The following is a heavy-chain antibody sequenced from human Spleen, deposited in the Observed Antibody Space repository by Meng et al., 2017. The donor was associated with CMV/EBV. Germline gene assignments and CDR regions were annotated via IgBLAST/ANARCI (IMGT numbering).Heavy chain of an antibody. J-gene: IGHJ5*02. Sequence: GESLKISCAASGFFFSGYSMHWVRQTPGKGLEWLSSISGRSAYKYYADSMRGRFTISRDNAKNSLFLQMDRLRLEDTGVYYCASNHDFWSGYPLVPSWGQGTLVTVSS. CDR3: ASNHDFWSGYPLVPS. CDR1: GFFFSGYS. V-gene: IGHV3-21*01. CDR2: ISGRSAYK. D-gene: IGHD3-3*01.